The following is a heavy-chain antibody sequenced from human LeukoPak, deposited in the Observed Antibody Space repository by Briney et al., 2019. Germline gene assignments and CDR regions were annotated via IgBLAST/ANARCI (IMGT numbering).Heavy chain of an antibody. D-gene: IGHD3-10*01. CDR3: ARADNRVRGVIGYFDF. J-gene: IGHJ4*02. CDR1: GFTFSTYS. V-gene: IGHV3-21*01. Sequence: PGRSLRLSCAASGFTFSTYSMNWVRQAPGKGLEWVSSISSSTNYIYYADSVKGRFTISRDNAKNSLYLQTNSLRAEDSAVYYCARADNRVRGVIGYFDFWGQGTLLTVSS. CDR2: ISSSTNYI.